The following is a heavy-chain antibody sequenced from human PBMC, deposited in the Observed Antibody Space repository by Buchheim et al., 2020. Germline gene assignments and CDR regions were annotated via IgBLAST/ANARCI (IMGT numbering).Heavy chain of an antibody. CDR3: ARDGTHYDYIWGSSYSPSGMFDP. CDR2: INPNSGGT. CDR1: GYTFTGYY. V-gene: IGHV1-2*06. J-gene: IGHJ5*02. D-gene: IGHD3-16*01. Sequence: QVQLVQSGAEVKKPGASVKVSCKASGYTFTGYYMHWVRQAPGQGLEWMGRINPNSGGTNYAQKFQGRVTMTRDTSISTAYMELSRLRSDDTAVYYCARDGTHYDYIWGSSYSPSGMFDPWGQGTL.